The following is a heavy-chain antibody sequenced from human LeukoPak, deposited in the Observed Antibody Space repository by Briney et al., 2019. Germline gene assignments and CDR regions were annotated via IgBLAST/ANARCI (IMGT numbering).Heavy chain of an antibody. CDR3: ARESGSYRPLYFFDY. CDR2: IYTSGST. Sequence: PSETLSLTCSVSGGSFSKYYWNWIWQPAGKGLEWIVRIYTSGSTNSNPSLKRRVTMSLHMSQKDVSLTLSSMTAADTAVYFCARESGSYRPLYFFDYWGQGNLVTVSS. CDR1: GGSFSKYY. D-gene: IGHD3-16*02. J-gene: IGHJ4*02. V-gene: IGHV4-4*07.